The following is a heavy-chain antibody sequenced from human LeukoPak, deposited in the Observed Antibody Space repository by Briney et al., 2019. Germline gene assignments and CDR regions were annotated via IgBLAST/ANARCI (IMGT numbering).Heavy chain of an antibody. CDR2: ISSSGNTI. D-gene: IGHD6-19*01. J-gene: IGHJ4*02. Sequence: PGGSLRLSCVASGFNFNTYEVNWVRQAPGKGLEWVSFISSSGNTIYYADSVKGRFTISRDNAKNSLYLQMNSLRAEDTAVYYCARGIPSGWYVPYYFDSWGQGTLVIVSS. V-gene: IGHV3-48*03. CDR3: ARGIPSGWYVPYYFDS. CDR1: GFNFNTYE.